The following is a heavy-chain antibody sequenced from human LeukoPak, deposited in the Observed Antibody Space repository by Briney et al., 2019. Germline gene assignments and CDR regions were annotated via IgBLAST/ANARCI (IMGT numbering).Heavy chain of an antibody. CDR1: GFTFSSYA. D-gene: IGHD2-21*02. J-gene: IGHJ4*02. CDR3: AKSRDFDSVVVAAFDY. Sequence: GGSLRLSCAASGFTFSSYAMHWVRQAPGKGLEWVAIISYDGSNKYYADSVKGRFTISRDNSKNTLYLQMNSLRAEDTAVYYCAKSRDFDSVVVAAFDYWGRGTLVTVSS. CDR2: ISYDGSNK. V-gene: IGHV3-30*04.